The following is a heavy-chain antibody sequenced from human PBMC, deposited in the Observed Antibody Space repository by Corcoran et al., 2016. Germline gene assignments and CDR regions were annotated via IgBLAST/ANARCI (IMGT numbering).Heavy chain of an antibody. J-gene: IGHJ4*02. CDR1: GFTFSSYG. V-gene: IGHV3-33*01. Sequence: QVQLVESGGGVVQPGRSQRLSCAASGFTFSSYGMHWVRQAPGKGLEWVAVIWYDGSNKYYADSVKGRFTISRDNSKNTLYLQMNSLRAEDTAVYYCARADGYFDYWGQGTLVTVSS. CDR2: IWYDGSNK. D-gene: IGHD4-17*01. CDR3: ARADGYFDY.